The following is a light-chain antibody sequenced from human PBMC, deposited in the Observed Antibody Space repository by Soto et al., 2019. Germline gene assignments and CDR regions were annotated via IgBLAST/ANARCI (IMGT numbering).Light chain of an antibody. CDR2: AAS. V-gene: IGKV1-39*01. J-gene: IGKJ5*01. CDR1: QSISSY. Sequence: DIQMTQSPSSLSVSVGDRVTITCRASQSISSYLNWYQQKPGKAPKLLIYAASSLPSRVPSRFSGSGSGTDSTLTISSLQPEDSAYYYCQQSYSPLITFGQGTRLESK. CDR3: QQSYSPLIT.